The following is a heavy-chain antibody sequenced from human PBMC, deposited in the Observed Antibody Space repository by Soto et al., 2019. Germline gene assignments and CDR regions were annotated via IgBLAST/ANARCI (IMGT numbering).Heavy chain of an antibody. CDR2: IWYDGSDK. D-gene: IGHD3-16*01. V-gene: IGHV3-33*01. J-gene: IGHJ4*02. Sequence: GSLRLSCAASGFAFSSFGMHWVRQAPGKGLEWVAIIWYDGSDKYYADSVEGRFAISRDNSKNTLYLQMNSLRAEDTAVYHCAFGNLSYYFDYWGQGAPVTVPQ. CDR1: GFAFSSFG. CDR3: AFGNLSYYFDY.